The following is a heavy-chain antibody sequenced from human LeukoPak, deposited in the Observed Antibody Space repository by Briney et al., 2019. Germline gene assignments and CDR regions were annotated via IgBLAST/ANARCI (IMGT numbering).Heavy chain of an antibody. D-gene: IGHD2-15*01. Sequence: ASVKVSCKASGYTFAGYYMHWVRQAPGQGLEWMGRINPNSGGTNYAQKFQGRVTMTGDTSISTAYMELSRLRSDDMAVYYCASPLGYCSGGSCGYWGQGTLVTVSS. CDR3: ASPLGYCSGGSCGY. J-gene: IGHJ4*02. CDR2: INPNSGGT. CDR1: GYTFAGYY. V-gene: IGHV1-2*06.